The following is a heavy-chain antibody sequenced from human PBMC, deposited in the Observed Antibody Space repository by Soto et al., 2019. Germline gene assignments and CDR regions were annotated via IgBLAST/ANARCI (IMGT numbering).Heavy chain of an antibody. CDR3: AKRRGAGGEFDY. CDR1: GFTFSSYA. CDR2: VSSGGST. V-gene: IGHV3-23*01. J-gene: IGHJ4*02. D-gene: IGHD2-15*01. Sequence: DVQLLESGGGLVQPEGSLRLSCAASGFTFSSYAMGWVRQGPGKGLEWVAVVSSGGSTHYADSVRGRFTISRDNSKTTLSLQMNSLTAEDTAVYFCAKRRGAGGEFDYWGQGALVTVSS.